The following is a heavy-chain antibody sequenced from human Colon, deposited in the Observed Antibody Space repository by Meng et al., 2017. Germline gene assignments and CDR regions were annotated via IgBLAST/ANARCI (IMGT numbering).Heavy chain of an antibody. Sequence: QEQLQQSGPGLLKPSPTLSLTCAISGDSVSSNRALWHWVRQSPSRGLEWLGQTYYRSEWQNHYGVSVKSRITINADTSRNHFSLHLNSVTPEDTAVYYCTTWYGEYWGQGTLVTVSS. V-gene: IGHV6-1*01. CDR3: TTWYGEY. J-gene: IGHJ4*02. CDR2: TYYRSEWQN. CDR1: GDSVSSNRAL. D-gene: IGHD3-10*01.